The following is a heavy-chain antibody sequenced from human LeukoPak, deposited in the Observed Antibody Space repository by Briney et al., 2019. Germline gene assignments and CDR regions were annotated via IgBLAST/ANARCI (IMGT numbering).Heavy chain of an antibody. CDR2: IYYSGST. CDR1: GGSISSYY. V-gene: IGHV4-59*12. J-gene: IGHJ4*02. Sequence: PSETLSLTCTVSGGSISSYYWSWIRQPPGKGLEWIGYIYYSGSTNYNPSLKSRVTISVDTSKNQFSLKLSSVTAADTAVYYCARGGYNRLLDYWGQGTLVTVSS. D-gene: IGHD1-1*01. CDR3: ARGGYNRLLDY.